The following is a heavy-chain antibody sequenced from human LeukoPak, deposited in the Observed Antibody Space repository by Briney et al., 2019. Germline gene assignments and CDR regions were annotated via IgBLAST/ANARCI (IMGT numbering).Heavy chain of an antibody. CDR1: GYTFTNYL. D-gene: IGHD2-8*02. CDR2: ITPSVDTT. J-gene: IGHJ4*02. CDR3: VREESGGYFGY. Sequence: ASVKVSCKASGYTFTNYLLHWVRQAPGQGLEWVGRITPSVDTTNYAQKFRDRVTMTRDTSTSTVYMELSSLRSEDTAVYHCVREESGGYFGYWGQGTLVTVSS. V-gene: IGHV1-46*01.